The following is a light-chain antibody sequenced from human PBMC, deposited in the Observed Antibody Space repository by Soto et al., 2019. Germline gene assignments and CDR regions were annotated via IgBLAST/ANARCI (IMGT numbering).Light chain of an antibody. CDR2: DVS. CDR3: SSYTSSSTLMV. V-gene: IGLV2-14*01. Sequence: QSALTQPASVSGSPGQSITISCTGTSSDVGGYNYVSWYQQHPGKAPKLMIYDVSNRPSGVSNRFSGSKSGNTASLTISGLQAKDEADYYCSSYTSSSTLMVFGGGTQLTVL. CDR1: SSDVGGYNY. J-gene: IGLJ2*01.